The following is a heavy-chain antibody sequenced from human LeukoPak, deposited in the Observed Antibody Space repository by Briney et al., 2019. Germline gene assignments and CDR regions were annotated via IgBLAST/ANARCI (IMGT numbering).Heavy chain of an antibody. V-gene: IGHV4-34*01. J-gene: IGHJ4*02. CDR2: INHSGST. CDR3: ARRSTAAASV. CDR1: GGSFSGYY. D-gene: IGHD6-13*01. Sequence: PSETLSLTCAVYGGSFSGYYWSWIRQPPGKGLEWIGEINHSGSTNYNPSLKSRVTISVDTSKNQFSLKLSSVTAADTAVYYCARRSTAAASVWGQGTLVTVSS.